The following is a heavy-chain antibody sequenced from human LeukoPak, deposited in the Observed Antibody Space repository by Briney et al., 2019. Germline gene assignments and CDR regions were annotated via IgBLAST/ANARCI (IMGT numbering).Heavy chain of an antibody. D-gene: IGHD5-12*01. CDR2: ISWNSGSI. Sequence: GGSLRLSCAASGVTFDDYAMHWVRQAPGKGLEWVSGISWNSGSIGYADSVKGRFTISRDNAKNSLYLQMNSLRAEDTALYYCAKASSGPDAFDIWGQGTMVTVSS. J-gene: IGHJ3*02. CDR1: GVTFDDYA. V-gene: IGHV3-9*01. CDR3: AKASSGPDAFDI.